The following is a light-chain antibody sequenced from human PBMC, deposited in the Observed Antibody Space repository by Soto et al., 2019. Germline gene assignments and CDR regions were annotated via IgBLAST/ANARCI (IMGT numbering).Light chain of an antibody. Sequence: EVFLTQSPVTLYLSPGERATLSCRASQSVGGSSLAWYQQRPGQAPRLLIYDTSNRATGIPDRFSGSGSGTDFTLTISRLEPEDFAVYYCQQYRNSPRTFGQGTKVDIK. CDR1: QSVGGSS. V-gene: IGKV3-20*01. CDR2: DTS. CDR3: QQYRNSPRT. J-gene: IGKJ1*01.